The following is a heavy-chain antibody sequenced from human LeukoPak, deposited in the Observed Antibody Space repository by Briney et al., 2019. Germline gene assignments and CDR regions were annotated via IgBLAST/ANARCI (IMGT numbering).Heavy chain of an antibody. V-gene: IGHV3-7*03. D-gene: IGHD5/OR15-5a*01. CDR3: ARDANAGYSVNWFNP. CDR2: IKQDGSEK. CDR1: GFTFSMHW. J-gene: IGHJ5*01. Sequence: GGSLRLSCAASGFTFSMHWMSWVRQAPGKGLEWVANIKQDGSEKHYVDSVKGRFTISRDNAKNSLYLQMDSLRAEDTAIYYCARDANAGYSVNWFNPWGQGTLVTVSS.